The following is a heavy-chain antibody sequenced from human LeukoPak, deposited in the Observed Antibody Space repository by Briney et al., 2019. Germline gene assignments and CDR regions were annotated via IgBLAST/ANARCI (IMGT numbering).Heavy chain of an antibody. V-gene: IGHV1-18*01. Sequence: GASVKVSCKASGYTFTSNGISWVRQAPGQGLELMGWFSGYNGNTNYAQKLQGRVTMTTDTSTSTAYMELRSLRSDDTAVYYCARVYYDSSGAPITFAFDIWGQGTMVTVSS. CDR2: FSGYNGNT. CDR3: ARVYYDSSGAPITFAFDI. J-gene: IGHJ3*02. D-gene: IGHD3-22*01. CDR1: GYTFTSNG.